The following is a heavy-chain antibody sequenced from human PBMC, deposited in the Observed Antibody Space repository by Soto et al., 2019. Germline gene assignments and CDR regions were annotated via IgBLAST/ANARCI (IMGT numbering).Heavy chain of an antibody. J-gene: IGHJ4*02. V-gene: IGHV4-31*03. CDR1: GGSISSGGYY. D-gene: IGHD2-21*02. CDR3: ARASCGGDCYRFDY. Sequence: QVQLQESGPGLVKPSQTLSLTCTVSGGSISSGGYYWSWIRQHPGKGLEWLGYIYYSGRTYHNPSLTSRVTISLDTCKNRFSLKLSSVTAADTAVYYWARASCGGDCYRFDYWGQGTLVTVSS. CDR2: IYYSGRT.